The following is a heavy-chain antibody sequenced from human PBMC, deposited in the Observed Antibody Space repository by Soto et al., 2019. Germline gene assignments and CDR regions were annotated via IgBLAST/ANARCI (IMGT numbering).Heavy chain of an antibody. CDR3: ARRYCSGGGCFNVGY. D-gene: IGHD2-15*01. CDR2: INPNSGGT. J-gene: IGHJ4*02. Sequence: GASVKVSCKASGYTFTAYYMHWVLQAPGQGLEWMGWINPNSGGTNYAQKFQGRVTMTGDTSIDTAYMELSRLRSDDTAVYYCARRYCSGGGCFNVGYWGQGTQVTVSS. CDR1: GYTFTAYY. V-gene: IGHV1-2*02.